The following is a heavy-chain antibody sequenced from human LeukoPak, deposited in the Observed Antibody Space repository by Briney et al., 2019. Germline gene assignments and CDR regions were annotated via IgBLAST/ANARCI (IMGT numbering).Heavy chain of an antibody. D-gene: IGHD3-10*01. CDR3: ARDRSGTYSADY. Sequence: GGSLRLSCAASGFTLTNYGMHWVRQAPGKGLEWVALISYDASKKYYADSVNGRFTISRDISKNTLYLQMNSLRAEDTAVYYCARDRSGTYSADYWGQGTLVTISS. J-gene: IGHJ4*02. CDR1: GFTLTNYG. CDR2: ISYDASKK. V-gene: IGHV3-30-3*01.